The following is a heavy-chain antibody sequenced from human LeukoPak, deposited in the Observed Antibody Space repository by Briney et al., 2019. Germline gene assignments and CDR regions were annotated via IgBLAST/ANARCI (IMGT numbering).Heavy chain of an antibody. J-gene: IGHJ5*02. V-gene: IGHV1-69*04. Sequence: GSSVKVSCKASGGTFRSYAISWVRQAPGQGLEWMGRIIPILGIANYAQKFQGRVTITADKSTSTAYMELSSLRSEDTAVYYCARSITIFGVGRENWFDPWGQGTLVTVSS. D-gene: IGHD3-3*01. CDR3: ARSITIFGVGRENWFDP. CDR2: IIPILGIA. CDR1: GGTFRSYA.